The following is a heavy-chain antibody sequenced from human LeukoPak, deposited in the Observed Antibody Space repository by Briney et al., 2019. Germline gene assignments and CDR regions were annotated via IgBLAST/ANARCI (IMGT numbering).Heavy chain of an antibody. D-gene: IGHD3-16*02. CDR1: GGSISSGGYY. Sequence: SETLSLTCTVSGGSISSGGYYWSWIRQHPGKGLEWIGYIYYSGSTYYNPSLKSRVTISVDTSKNQFSLKLSSVTAADTAVYYCAREVAAVWGSYRRYYYGMDVWGQGTTVTVSS. CDR2: IYYSGST. J-gene: IGHJ6*02. V-gene: IGHV4-31*03. CDR3: AREVAAVWGSYRRYYYGMDV.